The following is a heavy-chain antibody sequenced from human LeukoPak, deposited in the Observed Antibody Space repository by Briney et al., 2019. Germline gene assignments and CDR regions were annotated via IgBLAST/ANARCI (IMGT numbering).Heavy chain of an antibody. CDR1: GFTFSSYA. CDR2: ISYDGSNK. D-gene: IGHD5-18*01. V-gene: IGHV3-30-3*01. J-gene: IGHJ6*02. CDR3: ARAGGWIQLWLTGMDV. Sequence: GGSLRLSCAASGFTFSSYAMHWVRQAPGKGLEWVAVISYDGSNKYYADSVKGRFTISRDNSKNTLYLQMNSLRAEDTAVYYCARAGGWIQLWLTGMDVWGQGTTVTVSS.